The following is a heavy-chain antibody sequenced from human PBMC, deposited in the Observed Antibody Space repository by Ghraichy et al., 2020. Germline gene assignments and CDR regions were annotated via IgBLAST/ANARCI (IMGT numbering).Heavy chain of an antibody. D-gene: IGHD5-12*01. CDR1: GGSFSGYY. Sequence: SETLSLTCAVYGGSFSGYYWSWIRQPPGKGLEWIGEINHSGSTNYNPSLKSRVTISVDTSKNQFSLKLSSVTAADTAVYYCARGLKLVIVADPYYYYGMDVWGQGTTVTVSS. J-gene: IGHJ6*02. V-gene: IGHV4-34*01. CDR3: ARGLKLVIVADPYYYYGMDV. CDR2: INHSGST.